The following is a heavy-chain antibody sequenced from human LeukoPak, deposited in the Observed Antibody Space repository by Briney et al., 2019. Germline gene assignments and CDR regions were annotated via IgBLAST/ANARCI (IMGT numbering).Heavy chain of an antibody. D-gene: IGHD6-6*01. CDR2: MNPNSGNT. Sequence: ASVKVSCKASGYTFTSYDINWVRQATGQGLEWMGWMNPNSGNTGYAQKFQGRVTMTRNTSISTAYMELSSLRTEDTAVYYCAKARILAAPPPDAFDIWGQGTMVTVSS. J-gene: IGHJ3*02. V-gene: IGHV1-8*01. CDR3: AKARILAAPPPDAFDI. CDR1: GYTFTSYD.